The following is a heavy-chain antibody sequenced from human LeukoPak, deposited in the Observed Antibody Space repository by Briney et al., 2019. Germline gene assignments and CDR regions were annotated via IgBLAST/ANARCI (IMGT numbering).Heavy chain of an antibody. Sequence: PGGSLRLSCAASGFTFSSCGMHWVRQAPGKGLEWVAVISYDGSNKYYADSVKGRFTISRDNSKNTLYLQMNSLRAEDTAVYYCARGVGGSYLFDYWGQGTLVTVSS. CDR2: ISYDGSNK. J-gene: IGHJ4*02. CDR3: ARGVGGSYLFDY. D-gene: IGHD1-26*01. V-gene: IGHV3-33*05. CDR1: GFTFSSCG.